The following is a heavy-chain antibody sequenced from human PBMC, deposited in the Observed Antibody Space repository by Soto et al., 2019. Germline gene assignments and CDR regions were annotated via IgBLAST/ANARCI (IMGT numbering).Heavy chain of an antibody. J-gene: IGHJ5*02. V-gene: IGHV1-69*13. CDR3: ARDSNQCITRLCSEGFDP. CDR2: IIPIFGTA. CDR1: GGTFSSYA. D-gene: IGHD3-9*01. Sequence: ASVKVSCKASGGTFSSYAISWVRQAPGQGLEWMGGIIPIFGTANYAQKFQGRVTITADESTSTAYMELSSLRSEDTAVYYCARDSNQCITRLCSEGFDPWGQGTLVTVSS.